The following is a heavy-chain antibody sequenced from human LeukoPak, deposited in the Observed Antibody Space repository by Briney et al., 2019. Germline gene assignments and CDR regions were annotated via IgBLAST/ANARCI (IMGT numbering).Heavy chain of an antibody. D-gene: IGHD2-21*02. CDR1: GFTFRTYG. CDR2: ITGSSTWT. Sequence: GGSLRLSCEPSGFTFRTYGMTCVRQAPGKGLEWVSGITGSSTWTYYADSVKGRFTISRDNSKNTLHLQMDSLRAEDTAIYYCARELVSLGTAYFDLWGRGTLVTVSS. V-gene: IGHV3-23*01. J-gene: IGHJ2*01. CDR3: ARELVSLGTAYFDL.